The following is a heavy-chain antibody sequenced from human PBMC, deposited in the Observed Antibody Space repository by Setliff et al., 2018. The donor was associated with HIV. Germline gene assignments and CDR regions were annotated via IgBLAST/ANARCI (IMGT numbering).Heavy chain of an antibody. CDR3: ARDGPLEGSYRYYYYYMDV. CDR1: VDSISSGSYF. J-gene: IGHJ6*03. D-gene: IGHD3-10*01. V-gene: IGHV4-61*01. Sequence: PSETLSLTCTVSVDSISSGSYFWSWIRQPPGKGLEWIGYIYYSGSTNYNPSLKSRVTISVDTSKNQFSLKLSSVTAADAAVYYCARDGPLEGSYRYYYYYMDVWGKGTTVTVSS. CDR2: IYYSGST.